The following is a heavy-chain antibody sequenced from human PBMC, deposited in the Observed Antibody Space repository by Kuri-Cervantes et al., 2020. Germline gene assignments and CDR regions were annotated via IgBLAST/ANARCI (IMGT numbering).Heavy chain of an antibody. CDR1: GGTFSSYA. Sequence: SVKVSCKASGGTFSSYAISWVRQAPGQGLEWMGGIIPIFGTANYAQKFQGRVTITTDESTSTAYMELSSLRSEDTAVYYCARGQGSSSWYYYYYYMDVWGKGTTVTVSS. D-gene: IGHD6-13*01. V-gene: IGHV1-69*05. CDR2: IIPIFGTA. J-gene: IGHJ6*03. CDR3: ARGQGSSSWYYYYYYMDV.